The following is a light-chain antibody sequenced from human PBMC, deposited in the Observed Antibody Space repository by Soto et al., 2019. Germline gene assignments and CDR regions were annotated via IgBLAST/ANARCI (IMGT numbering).Light chain of an antibody. Sequence: EIVLTQSPGTLSLSPGERATLSCRASQRVSSGYVAWYQQKPGQAPRLLIYGASSRATGIPDRFRASASGTDFTLTISRLEPEDFAVYYCQQYGSSPLISFGQGTRLEIK. J-gene: IGKJ5*01. CDR2: GAS. CDR3: QQYGSSPLIS. V-gene: IGKV3-20*01. CDR1: QRVSSGY.